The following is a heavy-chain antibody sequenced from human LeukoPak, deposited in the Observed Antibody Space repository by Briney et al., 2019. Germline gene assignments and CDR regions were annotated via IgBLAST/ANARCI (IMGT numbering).Heavy chain of an antibody. V-gene: IGHV3-43D*03. CDR3: ARDKVVTAIPDAFDI. CDR1: GFTFDDYA. Sequence: PGGSLRLSCAASGFTFDDYAMHWVRQAPGKGLEWVSLISWDGGSTYYADSVKGRFTISRDNAKNSLYLQMNSLRAEDTAVYYCARDKVVTAIPDAFDIWGQGTMVTVSS. D-gene: IGHD2-21*02. CDR2: ISWDGGST. J-gene: IGHJ3*02.